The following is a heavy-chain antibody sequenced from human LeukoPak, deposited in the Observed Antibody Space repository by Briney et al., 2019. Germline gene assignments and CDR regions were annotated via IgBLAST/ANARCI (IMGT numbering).Heavy chain of an antibody. J-gene: IGHJ4*02. CDR2: IDSDGKST. Sequence: SGGSLRLSCVASGFTFRNYWMHWVRQAPGEGLVWVSRIDSDGKSTTYAGSVKGRFIISRDNARNTIYLQMSSLRAEDTAVYYCARERSDSSGWHTTQDFDYWGQGTLVTVSS. CDR1: GFTFRNYW. CDR3: ARERSDSSGWHTTQDFDY. D-gene: IGHD6-19*01. V-gene: IGHV3-74*03.